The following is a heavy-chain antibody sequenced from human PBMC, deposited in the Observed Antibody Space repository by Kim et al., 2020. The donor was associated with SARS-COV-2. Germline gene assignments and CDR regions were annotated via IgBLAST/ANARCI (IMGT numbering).Heavy chain of an antibody. D-gene: IGHD6-19*01. CDR1: GGSFSGYY. J-gene: IGHJ5*02. CDR2: INHSGST. V-gene: IGHV4-34*01. Sequence: SETLSLTCAVYGGSFSGYYWSWIRQPPGKGLEWIGEINHSGSTNYNPSLKSRVTISVDTSKNQFSLKLSSVTAADTAVYYCARGAYSSGRYFMRGPDPWGQGTLVAVSS. CDR3: ARGAYSSGRYFMRGPDP.